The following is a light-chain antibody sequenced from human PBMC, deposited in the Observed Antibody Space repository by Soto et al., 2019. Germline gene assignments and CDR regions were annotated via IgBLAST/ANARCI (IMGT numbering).Light chain of an antibody. CDR2: GNS. J-gene: IGLJ2*01. CDR3: QSYDSSLSGSVV. V-gene: IGLV1-40*01. CDR1: SSTIGAGYD. Sequence: QSVLTQPPSVSGAPGQRVTISCTGSSSTIGAGYDVHWYQQLPGTAPKLLIYGNSNRPSGVPDRFSGSKSGTSASLAFTGLQAEDEADYYCQSYDSSLSGSVVFGGGTKLTVL.